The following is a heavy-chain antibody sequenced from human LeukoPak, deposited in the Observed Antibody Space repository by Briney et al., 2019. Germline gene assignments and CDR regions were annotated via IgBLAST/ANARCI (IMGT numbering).Heavy chain of an antibody. Sequence: GGSLRLSCVVFGFTFSSYSMKWVRQAPGKGLEWVSFISTSSSTIYYADSVKGRFTISRDNSKNTLYLQMNSLRAEDTAVYYCARPALTMVRGVIIPFFDYWGQGTLVTVSS. D-gene: IGHD3-10*01. CDR2: ISTSSSTI. CDR1: GFTFSSYS. J-gene: IGHJ4*02. CDR3: ARPALTMVRGVIIPFFDY. V-gene: IGHV3-48*01.